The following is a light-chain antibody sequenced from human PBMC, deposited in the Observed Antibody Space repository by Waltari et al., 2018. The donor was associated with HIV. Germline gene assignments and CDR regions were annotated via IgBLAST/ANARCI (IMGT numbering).Light chain of an antibody. CDR2: DVS. CDR3: SSYTSSSTL. CDR1: SSDVGGYNY. V-gene: IGLV2-14*03. J-gene: IGLJ3*02. Sequence: QSALTQPASVSGSPGQSITISCTGTSSDVGGYNYVSWYQQHPGKAPKLMIYDVSTRPSGVSNRFSGSKSVNTASLTISGLQAEDEAHYYCSSYTSSSTLFGGGTKLTVL.